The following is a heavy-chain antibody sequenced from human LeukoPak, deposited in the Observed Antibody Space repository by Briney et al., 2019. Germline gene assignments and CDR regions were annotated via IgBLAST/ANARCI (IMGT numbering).Heavy chain of an antibody. CDR3: ARGTRGGSGSYYNVGAFDI. V-gene: IGHV4-4*07. CDR1: GDSISSYY. Sequence: PSETLSLTCTVSGDSISSYYWSWIRQPAGKGLEWIGRIYTSGSTNYNPSLKSRVTMSVDTSKNQFSLKLSSVTAADTAVYYCARGTRGGSGSYYNVGAFDIWGQGTMVTVSS. D-gene: IGHD3-10*01. J-gene: IGHJ3*02. CDR2: IYTSGST.